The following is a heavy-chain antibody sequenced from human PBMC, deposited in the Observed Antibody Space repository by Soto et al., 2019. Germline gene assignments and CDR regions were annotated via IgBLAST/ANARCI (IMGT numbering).Heavy chain of an antibody. CDR1: GFTVSSNY. CDR2: IYSGGST. J-gene: IGHJ6*02. Sequence: EVQLVESGGGLIQPGGSLRLSCAASGFTVSSNYMSWVRQAPGKGLEWVSVIYSGGSTYYADSVKGRFTISRDNSKNTLYLQMNSLRAEDTAVYCCGTPNPDYGDRYYYYYYGMDVWGQGTTVTVSS. CDR3: GTPNPDYGDRYYYYYYGMDV. V-gene: IGHV3-53*01. D-gene: IGHD4-17*01.